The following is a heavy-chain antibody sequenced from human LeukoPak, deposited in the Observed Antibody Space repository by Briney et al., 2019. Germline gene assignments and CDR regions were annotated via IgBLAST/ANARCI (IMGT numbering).Heavy chain of an antibody. CDR2: IYTSGST. CDR3: ARAYYDFWSEYNWFDP. CDR1: GGSISSYY. Sequence: PSETLSLTCTVSGGSISSYYWSWIRQPAGKGLEWIGRIYTSGSTNYNPSLKSRVTMSVDTSKNQFSLKLSSVTAADTAVHYCARAYYDFWSEYNWFDPWGQGTLVTVSS. V-gene: IGHV4-4*07. D-gene: IGHD3-3*01. J-gene: IGHJ5*02.